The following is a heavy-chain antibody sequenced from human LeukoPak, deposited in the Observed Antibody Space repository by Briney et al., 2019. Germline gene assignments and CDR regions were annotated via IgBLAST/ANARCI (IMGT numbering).Heavy chain of an antibody. J-gene: IGHJ4*02. CDR3: TTVSRLVRYYFDY. CDR1: GFTFNTYT. V-gene: IGHV3-48*01. Sequence: GGSLRLSCAASGFTFNTYTMNWVRQAPGKGLEWVSYISGSSGIIDYADSVRGRFTISRDNAKNSLYLQMNSLRAEDTAVYYCTTVSRLVRYYFDYWGQGTLVTVSS. CDR2: ISGSSGII. D-gene: IGHD6-19*01.